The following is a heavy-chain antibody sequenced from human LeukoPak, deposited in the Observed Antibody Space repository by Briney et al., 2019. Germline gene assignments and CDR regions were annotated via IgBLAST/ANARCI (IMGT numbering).Heavy chain of an antibody. Sequence: SETLSLTCAVYGGSFSGYYRSWIRQPPGKGLEWIGEINHSGSTNYNPSLKSRVTISEDTSKNQFSLKLSSVTAADTAVYYCARHAEYNSGWHFYLDHWGQGILVTVSS. CDR3: ARHAEYNSGWHFYLDH. J-gene: IGHJ4*02. CDR2: INHSGST. V-gene: IGHV4-34*01. D-gene: IGHD6-19*01. CDR1: GGSFSGYY.